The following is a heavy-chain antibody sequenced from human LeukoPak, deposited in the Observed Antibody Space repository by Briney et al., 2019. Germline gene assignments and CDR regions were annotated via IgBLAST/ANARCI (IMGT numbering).Heavy chain of an antibody. V-gene: IGHV3-30*04. Sequence: PGGSLRLSCAASGFTFSSYAMHWVRQAPGKGLEWVAVISYDGSNKYYADSVKGRFTISRDNSKNTLYLQMNSLRAEDTAVYYCAREPGGPDGYNYFDYWGQGTLVTVSS. CDR3: AREPGGPDGYNYFDY. D-gene: IGHD5-24*01. J-gene: IGHJ4*02. CDR2: ISYDGSNK. CDR1: GFTFSSYA.